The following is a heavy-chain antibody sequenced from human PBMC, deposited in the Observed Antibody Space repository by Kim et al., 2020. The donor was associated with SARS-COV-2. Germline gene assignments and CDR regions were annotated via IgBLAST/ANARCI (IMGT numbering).Heavy chain of an antibody. Sequence: SETLSLTCTVSGGSISSYYWSWIRQPPGKGLEWIGYIYYSGSTNYNPSLKSRVTISVDTSKNQFSLKLSSVTAADTAVYYCARTLQPRRGYDQLNWFDPWGQGTLVTVSS. CDR1: GGSISSYY. CDR3: ARTLQPRRGYDQLNWFDP. V-gene: IGHV4-59*13. J-gene: IGHJ5*02. CDR2: IYYSGST. D-gene: IGHD5-12*01.